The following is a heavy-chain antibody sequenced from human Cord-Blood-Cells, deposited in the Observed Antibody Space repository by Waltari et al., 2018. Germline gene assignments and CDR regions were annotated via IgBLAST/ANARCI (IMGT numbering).Heavy chain of an antibody. J-gene: IGHJ4*02. CDR2: IYSGGRT. D-gene: IGHD3-22*01. CDR1: GFTVSSNY. CDR3: ARGIDDSSGYYDY. Sequence: EVQLVESGGGLIQPGGSLRLSCAASGFTVSSNYMSWVRQAQGKGGSAVSVIYSGGRTVYADSVKGRLTISRDNSKNSLYLQMNSLRAEDTAVYYCARGIDDSSGYYDYWGQGTLVTVSS. V-gene: IGHV3-53*01.